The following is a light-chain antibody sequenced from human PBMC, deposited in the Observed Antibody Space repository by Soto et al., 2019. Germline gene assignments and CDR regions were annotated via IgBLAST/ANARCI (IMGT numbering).Light chain of an antibody. Sequence: QSVLTQPPSASGTPGQRVTISCSGSSSNIGSNYVYWYQHLTGTAPKLLIYRNNQRPSGVPDRFSGSKSGTSASLAISGLRSEDEADYYSATWDDSLSYYVFGTGTKVTVL. CDR2: RNN. CDR3: ATWDDSLSYYV. J-gene: IGLJ1*01. V-gene: IGLV1-47*01. CDR1: SSNIGSNY.